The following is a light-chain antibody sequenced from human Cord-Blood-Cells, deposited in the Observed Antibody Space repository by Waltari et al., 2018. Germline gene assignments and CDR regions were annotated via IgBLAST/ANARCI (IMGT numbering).Light chain of an antibody. CDR3: QQYNSYSPWT. CDR1: QSISSW. V-gene: IGKV1-5*03. CDR2: KAS. Sequence: IQMTQSPSTLSASVGDRVTITCRASQSISSWLAWYQQKPGKAPKLLIYKASSLESGVPSRFSGSGSGTEFTLTISSLQPDDVATYYCQQYNSYSPWTFGQGTKVEIK. J-gene: IGKJ1*01.